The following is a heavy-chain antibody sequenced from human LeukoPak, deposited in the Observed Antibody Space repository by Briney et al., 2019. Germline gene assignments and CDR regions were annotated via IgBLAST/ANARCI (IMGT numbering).Heavy chain of an antibody. CDR2: IIPIFGTA. CDR3: ARDRKAGSAFDI. J-gene: IGHJ3*02. V-gene: IGHV1-69*06. CDR1: GGTFSSYA. Sequence: SVKVSCKASGGTFSSYAISWVRQAPGQGLEWMGGIIPIFGTANYAQKFRGRVTITADKSTRTAYMELSSLRSDDTAVYYCARDRKAGSAFDIWGQGTMVTVSS. D-gene: IGHD6-19*01.